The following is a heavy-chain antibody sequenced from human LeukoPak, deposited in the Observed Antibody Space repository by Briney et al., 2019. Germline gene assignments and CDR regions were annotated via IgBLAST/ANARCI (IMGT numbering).Heavy chain of an antibody. Sequence: GGSLRLSCTTSAFTISNYAMSWVRQAPGKGLEWVSLISRSGDDSYYADSVKGRFTISRDNSKNTLYLQMSSLRADDTAVYYCAFPDFYGSGTYYNIKAPYYWGQGTLVTVSS. V-gene: IGHV3-23*01. CDR1: AFTISNYA. J-gene: IGHJ4*02. D-gene: IGHD3-10*01. CDR2: ISRSGDDS. CDR3: AFPDFYGSGTYYNIKAPYY.